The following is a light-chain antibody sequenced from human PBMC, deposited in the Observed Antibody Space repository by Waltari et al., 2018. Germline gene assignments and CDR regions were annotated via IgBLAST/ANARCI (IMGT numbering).Light chain of an antibody. Sequence: QLVLTQSPSASASLGASVKLTCPLSSGHSRNIIAWHQQQPEKGPRYLMKVNSDGSHNKGDEIPDRFSGSSSGAERYLTISSLQSEDEADYYCQTGGHGTWVFGGGTKLTVL. CDR3: QTGGHGTWV. V-gene: IGLV4-69*01. CDR2: VNSDGSH. CDR1: SGHSRNI. J-gene: IGLJ3*02.